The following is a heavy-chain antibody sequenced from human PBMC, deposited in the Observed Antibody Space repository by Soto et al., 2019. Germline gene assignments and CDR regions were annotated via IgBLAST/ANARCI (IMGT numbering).Heavy chain of an antibody. CDR2: ISWNGGSI. V-gene: IGHV3-9*01. CDR3: ARGPGSGSYIQDY. CDR1: GFTFDDYA. D-gene: IGHD3-10*01. Sequence: GGSLRLSCAASGFTFDDYAMHWVRQAPGKGLEWVSGISWNGGSIGYADSVKGRFTISRDNAKNSLYLQMNSLRAEDTALYYCARGPGSGSYIQDYWGQGTLVTVSS. J-gene: IGHJ4*02.